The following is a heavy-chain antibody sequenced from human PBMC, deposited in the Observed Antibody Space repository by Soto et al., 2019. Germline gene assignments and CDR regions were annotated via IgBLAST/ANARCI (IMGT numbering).Heavy chain of an antibody. CDR3: ARGPMVRGVIGYFGMDV. V-gene: IGHV1-46*03. J-gene: IGHJ6*02. D-gene: IGHD3-10*01. Sequence: ASVKVSCKASGYTFTSYAMHWVRQAPGQGLEWMGIINPSGGSTSYAQKFQGRVTVTRDTSTSTVYMELSSLRSEDTAVYYCARGPMVRGVIGYFGMDVWGQGTTVTVSS. CDR1: GYTFTSYA. CDR2: INPSGGST.